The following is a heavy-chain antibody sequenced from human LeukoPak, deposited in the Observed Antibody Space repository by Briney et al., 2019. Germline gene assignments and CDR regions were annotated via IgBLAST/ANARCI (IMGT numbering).Heavy chain of an antibody. CDR3: ATQYSGSFPYYYYGMDV. D-gene: IGHD1-26*01. Sequence: SETLSLTCTVSGGSVSSGSYCWSWIRQPKGQGLEWIGYIYYSGSSTYNPSLKSRVTISVDTSKNQFSLKLSSVTAADTAVYYCATQYSGSFPYYYYGMDVWGQGTTVTVSS. CDR1: GGSVSSGSYC. V-gene: IGHV4-61*01. J-gene: IGHJ6*02. CDR2: IYYSGSS.